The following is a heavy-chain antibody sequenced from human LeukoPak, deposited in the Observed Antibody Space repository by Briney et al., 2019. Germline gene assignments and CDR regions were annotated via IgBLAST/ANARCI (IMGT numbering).Heavy chain of an antibody. V-gene: IGHV1-8*01. D-gene: IGHD6-19*01. J-gene: IGHJ4*02. CDR2: MNPDSGST. Sequence: GASVKVSCKASGYTFTSYYINWVRQATGQGLEWMGWMNPDSGSTGYAQKFQGRVTMTRNTSISTAYMELSSLRSEDTAMYYCARGSIVAVAGTFYFWGQGTLVTVSS. CDR3: ARGSIVAVAGTFYF. CDR1: GYTFTSYY.